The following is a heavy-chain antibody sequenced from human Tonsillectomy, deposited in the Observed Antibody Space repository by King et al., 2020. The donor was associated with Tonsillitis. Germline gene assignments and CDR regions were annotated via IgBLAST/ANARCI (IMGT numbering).Heavy chain of an antibody. CDR1: GFTFTNDW. CDR2: IKTKNDGGTT. Sequence: VQLVESGGGLVKPGGSLSLSCAASGFTFTNDWMNWVRQAPGKGLEWVARIKTKNDGGTTDYAEPVKGRFSISRDDSKNTLYLEMSSLKIEDTGVYYCTTRPWFDYWGQGTLVTVSS. V-gene: IGHV3-15*07. CDR3: TTRPWFDY. J-gene: IGHJ4*02.